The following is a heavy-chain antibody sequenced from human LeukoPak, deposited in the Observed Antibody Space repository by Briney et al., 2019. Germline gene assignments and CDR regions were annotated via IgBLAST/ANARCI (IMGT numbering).Heavy chain of an antibody. CDR2: ISSSSSYI. D-gene: IGHD2-15*01. CDR1: GFTFSIYW. Sequence: GGSLRLSCAASGFTFSIYWMSWVRQAPGKGLEWVSSISSSSSYIYYADSVKGRFTISRDNAKNSLYLQMNSLRAEDTAVYYCARDCRVWPYYFDYWGQGTLVTVSS. V-gene: IGHV3-21*01. J-gene: IGHJ4*02. CDR3: ARDCRVWPYYFDY.